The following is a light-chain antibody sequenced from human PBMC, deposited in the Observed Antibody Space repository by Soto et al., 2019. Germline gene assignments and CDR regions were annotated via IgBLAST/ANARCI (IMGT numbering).Light chain of an antibody. CDR1: SSDVGGYNY. V-gene: IGLV2-8*01. CDR2: EVS. J-gene: IGLJ3*02. CDR3: TSYAGSNTWV. Sequence: QSALTQPASVSGSPGQSITISCTGTSSDVGGYNYVSWYQQHPGKAPKLMIYEVSKRPSGVPDRFSGSKSGNTASLTVSGLQAEYEADYYCTSYAGSNTWVFGGGTKLTVL.